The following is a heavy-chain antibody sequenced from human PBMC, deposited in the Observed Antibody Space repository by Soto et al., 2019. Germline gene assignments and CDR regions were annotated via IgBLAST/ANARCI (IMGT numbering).Heavy chain of an antibody. V-gene: IGHV4-34*01. CDR3: ARGRGYSYGLPFDY. CDR2: INHSGST. CDR1: GGSFSGYY. J-gene: IGHJ4*02. D-gene: IGHD5-18*01. Sequence: QVQLQQWGAGLLKPSETLSLTCAVYGGSFSGYYWSWIRQPPGKGLEWIGEINHSGSTNYNPSLKSRVTISVDTSKNQFSLKLSSVTAADTAVYYCARGRGYSYGLPFDYWGQGTLVTVSS.